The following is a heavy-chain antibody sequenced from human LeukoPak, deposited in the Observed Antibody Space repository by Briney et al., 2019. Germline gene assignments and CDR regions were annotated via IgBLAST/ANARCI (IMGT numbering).Heavy chain of an antibody. CDR1: GYTFTSYG. CDR2: IGAYNGNT. V-gene: IGHV1-18*01. CDR3: ARVRGTYYDILTGYSTRVDGFDY. D-gene: IGHD3-9*01. Sequence: GASVKVSCKASGYTFTSYGISWVRQAPGQGLEWMGWIGAYNGNTNYAQKLQGRVTMTTDTSTSTAYMELRSLRSDDTAVYYCARVRGTYYDILTGYSTRVDGFDYWGQGTLVTVSS. J-gene: IGHJ4*02.